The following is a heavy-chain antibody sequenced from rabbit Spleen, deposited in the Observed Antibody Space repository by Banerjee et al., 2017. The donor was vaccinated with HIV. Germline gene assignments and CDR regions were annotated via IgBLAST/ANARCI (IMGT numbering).Heavy chain of an antibody. V-gene: IGHV1S47*01. CDR3: VREVAGKFNL. CDR1: GFDFNTYG. CDR2: IDPVFGIA. Sequence: QEQLVESGGGLVQPGGSLKLSCKASGFDFNTYGVSWVRQAPGKGLEWIGYIDPVFGIAVYASWVNGRFTISSHNAQNTLYLQLNSLTAADTATYFCVREVAGKFNLWGPGTLVTVS. D-gene: IGHD4-1*01. J-gene: IGHJ4*01.